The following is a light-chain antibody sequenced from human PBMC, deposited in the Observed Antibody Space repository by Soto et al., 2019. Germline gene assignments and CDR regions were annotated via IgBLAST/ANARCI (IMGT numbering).Light chain of an antibody. CDR2: DAS. CDR1: QSISSW. CDR3: HQYNSYSPLT. Sequence: DIQMTQSPSTLTASVGDRVTITCRASQSISSWLAWYQQKPGKAPKLLIYDASSLESGVPSRFSGSVSGTEFTLTISSLQPDDFATYYCHQYNSYSPLTFGGGTKVEIK. V-gene: IGKV1-5*01. J-gene: IGKJ4*01.